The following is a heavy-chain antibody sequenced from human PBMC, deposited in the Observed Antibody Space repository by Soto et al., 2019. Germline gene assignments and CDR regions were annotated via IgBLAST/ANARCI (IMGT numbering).Heavy chain of an antibody. J-gene: IGHJ5*02. D-gene: IGHD3-10*01. Sequence: QITLKESGPTLVKPTQTLTLTCTFSGFSLSTSGVGVGWIRQPPGKALEWLALIYWDDDKRYSPSLKSRLTITTDTSKNRVVLTMTNMHPVDTAPYYCAPTRWFGEPIDPWGQGTLVTVSS. CDR3: APTRWFGEPIDP. CDR1: GFSLSTSGVG. V-gene: IGHV2-5*02. CDR2: IYWDDDK.